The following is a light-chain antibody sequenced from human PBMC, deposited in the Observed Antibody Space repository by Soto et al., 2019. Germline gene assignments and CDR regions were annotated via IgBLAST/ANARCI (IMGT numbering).Light chain of an antibody. CDR3: SSYTATSAHV. Sequence: QLVLTQPASVSGSPGQSITVSCTGTSSDVGRHNFVSWYQQHPGKVPRLIIFDVSYRPSGVSNRFSGSKSGNTASLTISGLQADDEADYYCSSYTATSAHVFGTGTKVTVL. J-gene: IGLJ1*01. V-gene: IGLV2-14*03. CDR2: DVS. CDR1: SSDVGRHNF.